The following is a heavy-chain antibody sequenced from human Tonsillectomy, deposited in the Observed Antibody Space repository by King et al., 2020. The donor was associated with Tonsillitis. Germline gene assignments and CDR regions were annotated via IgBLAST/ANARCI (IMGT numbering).Heavy chain of an antibody. D-gene: IGHD6-19*01. CDR2: IYYSGST. Sequence: QLQESGPGLVKPSETLSLTCTVSGGSISSSSYYWGWIRQPPGKGLEWIGSIYYSGSTYYNPSLKSRVTISVDTSKNQFSLKLSSVTAADTAVYYCARQEETAVAGTFWFDPWGQGTLVTVSS. V-gene: IGHV4-39*07. CDR3: ARQEETAVAGTFWFDP. J-gene: IGHJ5*02. CDR1: GGSISSSSYY.